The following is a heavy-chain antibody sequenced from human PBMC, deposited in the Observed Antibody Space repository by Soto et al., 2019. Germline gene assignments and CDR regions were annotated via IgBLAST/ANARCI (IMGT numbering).Heavy chain of an antibody. CDR3: AKALDYDSSGTPFDP. V-gene: IGHV3-9*01. J-gene: IGHJ5*02. D-gene: IGHD3-22*01. CDR1: GFTFDYYA. CDR2: ISWNSGSI. Sequence: EVQLVESGGGLVQPGRSLRLSCAASGFTFDYYAMHWVRQAPVKGLEWVSGISWNSGSIGYAESVKGRFTISRDNAKNSLYLQMNRLRAEDTALYYWAKALDYDSSGTPFDPWGQGTLVTVSS.